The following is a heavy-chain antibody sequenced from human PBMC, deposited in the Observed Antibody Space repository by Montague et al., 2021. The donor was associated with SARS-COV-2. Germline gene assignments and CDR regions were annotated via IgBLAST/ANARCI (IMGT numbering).Heavy chain of an antibody. CDR1: GGSFTGYY. Sequence: SETLSLTCAVSGGSFTGYYWTWIRQPPGKGLEWIGEINHSGSTKYNPALTRRFSISVDTSKNQFSLKLTSVTAADTAMFYCARGSPQNNIRRFGAGYWFDSWGQGTLVTVSS. CDR2: INHSGST. CDR3: ARGSPQNNIRRFGAGYWFDS. D-gene: IGHD2/OR15-2a*01. J-gene: IGHJ5*01. V-gene: IGHV4-34*01.